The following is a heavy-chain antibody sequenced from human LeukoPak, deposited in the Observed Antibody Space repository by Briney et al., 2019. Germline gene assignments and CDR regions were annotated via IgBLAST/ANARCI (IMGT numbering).Heavy chain of an antibody. J-gene: IGHJ5*02. CDR2: IYYSGST. D-gene: IGHD3-3*01. Sequence: PSETLSLTCTVSGGSISSGDYYWSWIRQPPGKGLEWIGYIYYSGSTYYNPSLKSRVTISVDTSKNQFSLKLSSVTAADTAVYYCAREAYYDFWSGYYTPDLSLGPWGQGTLVTVSS. CDR3: AREAYYDFWSGYYTPDLSLGP. V-gene: IGHV4-30-4*08. CDR1: GGSISSGDYY.